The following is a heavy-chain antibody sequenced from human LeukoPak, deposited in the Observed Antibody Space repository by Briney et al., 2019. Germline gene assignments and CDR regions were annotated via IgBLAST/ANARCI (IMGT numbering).Heavy chain of an antibody. J-gene: IGHJ6*03. CDR1: GYTFASFG. CDR2: INTHNGDT. D-gene: IGHD2-2*03. Sequence: ASVKVSCKASGYTFASFGITWVRQAPGQALEWMGWINTHNGDTNYAQKLQGRVTMTTDTSTSTAYMEMRSLRSDDTAVYYCARDGYRLSGYFYYMDVWGKGTTVTVSS. V-gene: IGHV1-18*01. CDR3: ARDGYRLSGYFYYMDV.